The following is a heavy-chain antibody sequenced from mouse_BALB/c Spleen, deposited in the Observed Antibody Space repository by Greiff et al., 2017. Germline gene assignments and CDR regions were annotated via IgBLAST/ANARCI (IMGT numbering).Heavy chain of an antibody. V-gene: IGHV5-6-5*01. CDR1: GFTFSSYA. CDR2: ISSGGST. CDR3: AREEGYNV. J-gene: IGHJ1*01. D-gene: IGHD1-3*01. Sequence: DVKLVESGGGLVKPGGSLKLSCAASGFTFSSYAMSWVRQTPEKRLEWVASISSGGSTYYPDSVKGRFTISRDNARNILYLQMSSLRSEDTAMYYCAREEGYNVWGAGTTVTVSS.